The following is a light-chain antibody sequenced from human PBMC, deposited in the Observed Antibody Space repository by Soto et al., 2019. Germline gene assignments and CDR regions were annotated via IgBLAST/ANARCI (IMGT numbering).Light chain of an antibody. CDR3: QHYSSYSS. J-gene: IGKJ1*01. Sequence: DIQMTQSPSTLSASVGDRVTITCRASQSVSGLLAWYQQKPGKAPKLLIYDASTLESGVPSRFSGSGSGTEFTLTIYSLQPDDFATYYCQHYSSYSSFGQGTKVDIK. CDR2: DAS. CDR1: QSVSGL. V-gene: IGKV1-5*01.